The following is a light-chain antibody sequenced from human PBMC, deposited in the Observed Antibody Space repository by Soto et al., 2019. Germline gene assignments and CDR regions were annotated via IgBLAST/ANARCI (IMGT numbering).Light chain of an antibody. CDR3: SSYTNSGTVL. J-gene: IGLJ2*01. V-gene: IGLV2-14*01. Sequence: QSALTQPASVSGSPGQSITISCTGTSRDVGGYDYVSWYQQYAGKAPKLTIYNVRNRPSGVSSRFSGSKSGNTASLTISGLQPEDEADYFCSSYTNSGTVLFGGGTKLTVL. CDR2: NVR. CDR1: SRDVGGYDY.